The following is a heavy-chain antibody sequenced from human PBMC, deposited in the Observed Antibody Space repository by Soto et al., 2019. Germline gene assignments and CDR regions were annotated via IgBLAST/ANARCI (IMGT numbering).Heavy chain of an antibody. CDR2: ISSSAGTI. CDR1: GLTVSDHY. D-gene: IGHD3-10*01. CDR3: ARAPYFGSGTYYYYALDV. V-gene: IGHV3-11*01. Sequence: QVQLVESGGGLVKPGGSLRLSCAASGLTVSDHYMTWIRQAPGTGLEWISYISSSAGTIYYADSVKGRFTISRDNAKNSLYLKMTNLRAEDTAVYYCARAPYFGSGTYYYYALDVWGQGTTVTVSS. J-gene: IGHJ6*02.